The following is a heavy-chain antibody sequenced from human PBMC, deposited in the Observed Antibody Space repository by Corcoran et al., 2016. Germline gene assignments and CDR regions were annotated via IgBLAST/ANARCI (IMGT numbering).Heavy chain of an antibody. V-gene: IGHV1-18*01. CDR1: GYTFTSYG. CDR2: ISVYNDNT. J-gene: IGHJ4*02. CDR3: ARAPAGPYFDY. D-gene: IGHD2-2*01. Sequence: QVQLVQSGAEVKKPGASGKVSCKASGYTFTSYGISWVRQAPGQGLEWMGWISVYNDNTNYAQKLQGRVTMTTDTSTSTAYMSLRSLRSDDTAVYYWARAPAGPYFDYGGQGTLVTVSS.